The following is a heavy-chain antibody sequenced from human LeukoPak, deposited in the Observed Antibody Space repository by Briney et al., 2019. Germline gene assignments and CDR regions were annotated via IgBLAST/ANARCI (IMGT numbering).Heavy chain of an antibody. V-gene: IGHV1-24*01. D-gene: IGHD6-13*01. CDR3: ATIVYSSSWYVFFDY. J-gene: IGHJ4*02. CDR2: FDPEDGET. CDR1: GYTLTELS. Sequence: ASVKVSCKVSGYTLTELSMHWVRQAPGKGLEWMGGFDPEDGETIYAQKFQGRVTMTEDTSTDTAYMELSSLRSEDTAVYYCATIVYSSSWYVFFDYWGQGTLVTVSS.